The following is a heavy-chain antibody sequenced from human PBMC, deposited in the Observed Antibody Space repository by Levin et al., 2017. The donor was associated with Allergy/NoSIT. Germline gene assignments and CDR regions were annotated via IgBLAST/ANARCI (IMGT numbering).Heavy chain of an antibody. Sequence: LSLTCAASGFTFSSYGMHWVRQAPGKGLEWVAVIWYDGSNKYYADSVKGRFTISRDNSKNTLYLQMNSLRAEDTAVYYCARGVAARLDYWGQGTLVTVSS. CDR3: ARGVAARLDY. CDR2: IWYDGSNK. CDR1: GFTFSSYG. V-gene: IGHV3-33*01. J-gene: IGHJ4*02. D-gene: IGHD6-6*01.